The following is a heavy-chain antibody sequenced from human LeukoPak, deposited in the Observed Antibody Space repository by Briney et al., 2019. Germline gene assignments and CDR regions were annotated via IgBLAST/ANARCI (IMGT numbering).Heavy chain of an antibody. J-gene: IGHJ6*04. Sequence: GGSLRLSCAVSGFSFNIYAMNWVRQGPGKGPEWVSGISGSGGSTYYADSVKGRFTISRDNSKDTLYLQMNSLRAEDTAVYYCARDRHVYYYYGVDVWGKGTTVTVSS. V-gene: IGHV3-23*01. CDR3: ARDRHVYYYYGVDV. CDR1: GFSFNIYA. CDR2: ISGSGGST.